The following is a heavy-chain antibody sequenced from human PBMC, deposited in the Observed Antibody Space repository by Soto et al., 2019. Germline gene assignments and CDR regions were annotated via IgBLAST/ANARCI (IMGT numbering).Heavy chain of an antibody. V-gene: IGHV4-31*03. J-gene: IGHJ6*02. CDR2: IYYSGST. Sequence: QVQLQESGPGLVEPSQTLSLTCTVSGGSISSGGYYWSWIRQHPGKGLGWIGYIYYSGSTYSNPSLKSRVTISVDTSKNQFALKLSSVTAADTAVYYCATTVVTDYYYGMDVWGQGTTVTVSS. CDR1: GGSISSGGYY. D-gene: IGHD4-17*01. CDR3: ATTVVTDYYYGMDV.